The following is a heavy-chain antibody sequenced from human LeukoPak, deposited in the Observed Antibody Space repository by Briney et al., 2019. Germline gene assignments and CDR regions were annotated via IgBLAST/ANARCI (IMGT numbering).Heavy chain of an antibody. V-gene: IGHV3-23*01. J-gene: IGHJ3*02. CDR3: AKDPNGDYVGAFDM. CDR2: IPVSGDPT. Sequence: GGSLRLSCAASGLTFSRYAMTWVRQAPGKGLEWVSSIPVSGDPTYYADSERGRFTVSRDNSKSSLYLQMNGLRAEDTALYYCAKDPNGDYVGAFDMWGQGTMVTVSS. D-gene: IGHD4-17*01. CDR1: GLTFSRYA.